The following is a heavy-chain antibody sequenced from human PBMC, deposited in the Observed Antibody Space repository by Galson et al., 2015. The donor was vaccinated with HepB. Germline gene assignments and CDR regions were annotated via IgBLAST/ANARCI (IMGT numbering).Heavy chain of an antibody. V-gene: IGHV1-18*01. Sequence: SVKVSCKASGYTFTSFVISWVRQAPGQGLEWMGWINAYNGNTKYAQKIQGRVTMTTDTSTSTAYMELRRLRSDDTAVYYCAREEGVAAAAAPYGMDVWGQGTTVTVSS. CDR2: INAYNGNT. D-gene: IGHD6-13*01. CDR1: GYTFTSFV. J-gene: IGHJ6*02. CDR3: AREEGVAAAAAPYGMDV.